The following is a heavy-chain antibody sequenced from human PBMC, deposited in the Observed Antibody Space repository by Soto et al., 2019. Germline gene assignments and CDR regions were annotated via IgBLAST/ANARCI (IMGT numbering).Heavy chain of an antibody. CDR1: GYTFTSYG. CDR2: ISAYNGNT. CDR3: ARPYCSSTSCYRIDAFDI. J-gene: IGHJ3*02. Sequence: ASVKVSCKASGYTFTSYGISCVRQAPGQGLEWMGWISAYNGNTNYAQKLQGRVTMTTDTSTSTAYMELRSLRSDDTAVYYCARPYCSSTSCYRIDAFDIWGQGTMVTVSS. V-gene: IGHV1-18*01. D-gene: IGHD2-2*01.